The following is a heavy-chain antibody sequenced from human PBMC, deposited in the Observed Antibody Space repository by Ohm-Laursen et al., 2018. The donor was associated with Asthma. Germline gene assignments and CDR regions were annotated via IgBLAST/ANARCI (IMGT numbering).Heavy chain of an antibody. D-gene: IGHD3-16*01. V-gene: IGHV3-30*03. J-gene: IGHJ4*02. Sequence: SLRLSCAASGFSFSIYGIHWVRQAPGKGLEWVAVISHDGSHKYYADSVKGRFTISRDNSKNTLYLQMNSLRAEDTAVYYCATLGLGAFDYWGQGTLVTVSS. CDR3: ATLGLGAFDY. CDR2: ISHDGSHK. CDR1: GFSFSIYG.